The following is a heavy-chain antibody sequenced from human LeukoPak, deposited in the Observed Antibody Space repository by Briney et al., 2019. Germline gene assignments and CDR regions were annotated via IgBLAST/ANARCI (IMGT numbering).Heavy chain of an antibody. Sequence: PGRSLRFSCAASGFTFDDYAMHWVRQAPGKGVEWVSGISWNSGSIGYADSVKGRFTISRDNAKNSLCLQMNSLRAEDTALYYCAKDIRDGVQLWLIGGYAFDIWGQGTMVTVSS. CDR1: GFTFDDYA. V-gene: IGHV3-9*01. CDR3: AKDIRDGVQLWLIGGYAFDI. J-gene: IGHJ3*02. D-gene: IGHD5-18*01. CDR2: ISWNSGSI.